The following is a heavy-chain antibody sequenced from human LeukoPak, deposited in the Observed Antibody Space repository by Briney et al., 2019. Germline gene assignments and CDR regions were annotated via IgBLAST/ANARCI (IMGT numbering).Heavy chain of an antibody. CDR3: AREMGYSSGWYEINYYYGMDV. V-gene: IGHV7-4-1*02. J-gene: IGHJ6*02. CDR2: INTNTGNP. D-gene: IGHD6-19*01. CDR1: GYTFTSYG. Sequence: GASVKVSCKASGYTFTSYGISWVRQAPGQGLEWMGWINTNTGNPTYAQGFTGRFVFSLDNSVSTAYLQISSLKAEDTAVYYCAREMGYSSGWYEINYYYGMDVWGQGTTVTVSS.